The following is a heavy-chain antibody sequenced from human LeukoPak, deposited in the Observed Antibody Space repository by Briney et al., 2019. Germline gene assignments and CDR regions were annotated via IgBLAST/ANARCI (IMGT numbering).Heavy chain of an antibody. D-gene: IGHD3-10*02. V-gene: IGHV3-21*01. CDR3: AELGITMIGGV. CDR2: ISDSNNYI. Sequence: VGSLRLSCAASGFTFTIYNMNWVCQTPGKSLGWVSSISDSNNYIYYADSVKGRFTISRDNAKNSLYLQMNSLRAEDTAVYYCAELGITMIGGVWGKGTTVTISS. CDR1: GFTFTIYN. J-gene: IGHJ6*04.